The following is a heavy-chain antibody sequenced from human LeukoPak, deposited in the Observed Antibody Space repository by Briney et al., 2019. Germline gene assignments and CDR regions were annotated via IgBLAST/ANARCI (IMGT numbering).Heavy chain of an antibody. J-gene: IGHJ4*02. Sequence: SETLSLTCAVSGGSISSGHSSWNWFRQPPGKGLEWIGYIYHSGSTYYNPSLKSRVTISVDTSKNQFSLKLSSVTAADTAVYYCARVGYCSSTSCHRGLDYWGQGTLVTVSS. D-gene: IGHD2-2*02. CDR3: ARVGYCSSTSCHRGLDY. CDR2: IYHSGST. V-gene: IGHV4-30-2*01. CDR1: GGSISSGHSS.